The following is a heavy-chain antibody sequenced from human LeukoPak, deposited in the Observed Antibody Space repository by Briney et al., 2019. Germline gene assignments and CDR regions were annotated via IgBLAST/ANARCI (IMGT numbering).Heavy chain of an antibody. D-gene: IGHD2-15*01. CDR1: GFIFNKAW. Sequence: GGSLRLSCAASGFIFNKAWMNWVRQAPGKGPEWVGRIKSKNDGGTTDYGSPVKGRFNISRDDSKNTLYLQMNSLITDDTAIYYCTPVMVEDRGFWGQGTLVTVSS. J-gene: IGHJ4*02. CDR2: IKSKNDGGTT. CDR3: TPVMVEDRGF. V-gene: IGHV3-15*01.